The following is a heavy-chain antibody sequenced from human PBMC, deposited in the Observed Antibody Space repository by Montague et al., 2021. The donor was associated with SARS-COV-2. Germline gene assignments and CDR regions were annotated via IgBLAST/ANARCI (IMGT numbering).Heavy chain of an antibody. D-gene: IGHD6-13*01. CDR2: IFYTGST. CDR3: ARHAAGWYFYYGVDV. J-gene: IGHJ6*02. Sequence: SETLSLTCTVSGDSINTYYWNWIRQPPGKGLEWLGSIFYTGSTNYNPSLKSRVTISLDTSKNQFFLKVTSVTAADTAVYYCARHAAGWYFYYGVDVWGQGTTVTVSS. V-gene: IGHV4-59*12. CDR1: GDSINTYY.